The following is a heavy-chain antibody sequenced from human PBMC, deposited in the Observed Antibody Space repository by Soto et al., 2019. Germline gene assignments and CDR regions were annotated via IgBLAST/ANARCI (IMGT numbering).Heavy chain of an antibody. J-gene: IGHJ5*02. CDR2: IYHTGNA. D-gene: IGHD3-22*01. CDR1: GGSISSYY. Sequence: SETLSLTCTVSGGSISSYYWSWIRQPPGKGLEWIGSIYHTGNAYYNPSLKSRVTISVDTSKNQFSLKLTSVTAADAALYYCARDFFDSSDYTTNWFDPWGQGTL. V-gene: IGHV4-59*05. CDR3: ARDFFDSSDYTTNWFDP.